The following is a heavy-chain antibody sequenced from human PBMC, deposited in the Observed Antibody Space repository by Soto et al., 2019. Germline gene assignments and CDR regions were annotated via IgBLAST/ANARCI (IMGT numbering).Heavy chain of an antibody. CDR3: ARASADCSGGSCYSRYYYYYYMDV. J-gene: IGHJ6*03. V-gene: IGHV3-53*04. CDR1: GFTVSSNY. D-gene: IGHD2-15*01. CDR2: IYSGGST. Sequence: GGSLRLSCAASGFTVSSNYMSWVRQAPGKGLEWVSVIYSGGSTYYADSVKGRFTISRHNSKNTLYLQMNSLRAEDTAVYYCARASADCSGGSCYSRYYYYYYMDVWGKGTTVTVSS.